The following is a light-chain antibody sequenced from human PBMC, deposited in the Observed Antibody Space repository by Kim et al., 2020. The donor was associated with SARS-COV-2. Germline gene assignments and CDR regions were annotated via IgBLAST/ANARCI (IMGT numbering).Light chain of an antibody. CDR1: KLGDKY. J-gene: IGLJ3*02. V-gene: IGLV3-1*01. CDR3: QAWDSSTAGV. Sequence: SYELTQPPSVSVSPGQTASITCSGDKLGDKYACWYQQKPGQSPVLVIYQDSKRPSGIPERFSGSNSGNTATLTISGTQAMDEADYYCQAWDSSTAGVFGGGTQLTGL. CDR2: QDS.